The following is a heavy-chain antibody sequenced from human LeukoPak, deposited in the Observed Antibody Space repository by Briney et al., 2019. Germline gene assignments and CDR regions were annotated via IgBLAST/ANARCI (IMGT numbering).Heavy chain of an antibody. CDR3: ARSQYYYDSSGYYYKLFDY. D-gene: IGHD3-22*01. V-gene: IGHV3-7*01. J-gene: IGHJ4*02. CDR1: GFTFSSYA. CDR2: IKQDGSEK. Sequence: GGSLRLSCAASGFTFSSYAMSWVRQAPGKGLEWVANIKQDGSEKYYVDSVKGRFTISRDNAKNSLYLQMNSLRAEDTAVYYCARSQYYYDSSGYYYKLFDYWGQGTLVTVSS.